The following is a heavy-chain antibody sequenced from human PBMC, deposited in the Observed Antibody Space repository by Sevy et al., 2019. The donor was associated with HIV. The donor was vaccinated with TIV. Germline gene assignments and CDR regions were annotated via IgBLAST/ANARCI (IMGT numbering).Heavy chain of an antibody. J-gene: IGHJ6*02. V-gene: IGHV3-23*01. CDR2: ISGFGDKT. CDR3: AKAGGINWFYYYYGMDV. D-gene: IGHD1-1*01. CDR1: GVTFSDYA. Sequence: GGSLRLSCAVSGVTFSDYAMSWVRQAPGKGLEWVSFISGFGDKTYYADSVRGRFTISRDNSKNTLHLQMNSLRAEERAVYYCAKAGGINWFYYYYGMDVWGQGTTVTVSS.